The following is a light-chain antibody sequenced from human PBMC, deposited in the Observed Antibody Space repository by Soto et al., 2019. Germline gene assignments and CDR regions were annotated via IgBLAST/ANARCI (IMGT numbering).Light chain of an antibody. CDR3: SSFASSNTWV. Sequence: QSVLTQPPSASGSPGQSVTISCTGTSSDVGAYNYVSWYQQHACKAPKLVIYEVTKRPSGVPDRFSGSKSANTASLTVSGLKAEDEADYYCSSFASSNTWVFGGGTKLTVL. CDR1: SSDVGAYNY. V-gene: IGLV2-8*01. J-gene: IGLJ3*02. CDR2: EVT.